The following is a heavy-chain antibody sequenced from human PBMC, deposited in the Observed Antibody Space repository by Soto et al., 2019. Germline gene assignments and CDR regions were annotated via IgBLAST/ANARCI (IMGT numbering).Heavy chain of an antibody. J-gene: IGHJ6*02. CDR1: GYTFTSYG. Sequence: ASVKVSCKASGYTFTSYGISWVRQAPGQGLEWMGWISAYNGNTNYAQKLQGRVTMTTDTSTSTAYMELRSLRSDDTAVYYCARVSVYCSGGSCYYYYGMDVWGQGTTVTVSS. CDR2: ISAYNGNT. CDR3: ARVSVYCSGGSCYYYYGMDV. V-gene: IGHV1-18*01. D-gene: IGHD2-15*01.